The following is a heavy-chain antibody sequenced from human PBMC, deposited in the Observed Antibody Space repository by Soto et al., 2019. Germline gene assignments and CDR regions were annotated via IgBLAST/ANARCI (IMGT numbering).Heavy chain of an antibody. CDR3: ASRPPYYYGSGSYGFDP. Sequence: QLQLQESGSGLVKPSQTLSLTCAVSGGSISSGGYSWSWIRQPPGKGLECIGYIYHSGSTYYNPSLKSRVTISVDRSKNQFSLKLSSMTAADTAVYYCASRPPYYYGSGSYGFDPWGQGTLVTVSS. CDR1: GGSISSGGYS. D-gene: IGHD3-10*01. V-gene: IGHV4-30-2*01. J-gene: IGHJ5*02. CDR2: IYHSGST.